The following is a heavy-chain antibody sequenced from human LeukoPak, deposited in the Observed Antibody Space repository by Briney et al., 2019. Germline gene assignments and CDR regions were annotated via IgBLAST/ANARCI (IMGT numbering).Heavy chain of an antibody. CDR2: IIPIFGTA. J-gene: IGHJ6*03. CDR1: GGTFSSYA. V-gene: IGHV1-69*06. D-gene: IGHD4-11*01. Sequence: SVKVSCKASGGTFSSYAISWVRQAPGQGLEWMGGIIPIFGTANYAQKFQGRVTITADKSTSTAYMELSSLRSEDTAVYYCARSAVTTSDYYYMDVWGKGTTVTVSS. CDR3: ARSAVTTSDYYYMDV.